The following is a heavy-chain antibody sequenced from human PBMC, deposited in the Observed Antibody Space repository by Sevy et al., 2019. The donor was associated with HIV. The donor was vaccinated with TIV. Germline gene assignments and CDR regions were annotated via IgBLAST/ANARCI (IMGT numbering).Heavy chain of an antibody. CDR2: INSDGSST. J-gene: IGHJ4*02. D-gene: IGHD3-22*01. CDR3: SRGLYYYDMRGHQEPGVY. CDR1: GITLTPYW. Sequence: GGSLRLSCAASGITLTPYWMHWVRQVPGKGLVWVSRINSDGSSTSYAESVKGRFTISRDNGKNTLYLQMKSLRVEDTAVYFCSRGLYYYDMRGHQEPGVYWGQGVLVTVSS. V-gene: IGHV3-74*01.